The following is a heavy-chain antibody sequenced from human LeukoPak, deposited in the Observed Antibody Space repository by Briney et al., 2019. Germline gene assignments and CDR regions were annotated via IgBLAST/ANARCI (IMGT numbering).Heavy chain of an antibody. J-gene: IGHJ4*02. CDR1: GYTFTGYY. CDR2: INPNSGGT. D-gene: IGHD2-21*01. Sequence: ALVKVSCKASGYTFTGYYMHWVRQAPGQGLEWMGWINPNSGGTNYAQKFQGRVTMTRDTSISTAYMELSRLRSDDTAVYYCARALPSRWGSHRSLGYWGQGTLVTVSS. V-gene: IGHV1-2*02. CDR3: ARALPSRWGSHRSLGY.